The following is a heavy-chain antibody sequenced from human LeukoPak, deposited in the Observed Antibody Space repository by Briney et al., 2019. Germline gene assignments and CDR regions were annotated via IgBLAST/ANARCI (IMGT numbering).Heavy chain of an antibody. J-gene: IGHJ6*03. CDR1: GFTVSSNY. V-gene: IGHV3-23*01. CDR2: ISGSGDST. D-gene: IGHD3-10*01. CDR3: ATPTPHSSDPSLYYYYMDV. Sequence: GGSLRLSCAASGFTVSSNYMSWVRQAAGKGLKWVSSISGSGDSTYYADSVKGRFTISRDNSKNTLYLQMNSLRAEDTAVYYCATPTPHSSDPSLYYYYMDVWGKGTTVTISS.